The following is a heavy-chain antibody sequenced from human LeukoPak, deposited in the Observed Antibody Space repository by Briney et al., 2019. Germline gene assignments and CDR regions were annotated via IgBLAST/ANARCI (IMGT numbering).Heavy chain of an antibody. Sequence: ASVKVSCKASGYTFTGYYMHWVRQAPGQGLEWMGWINPDSGGTNNAQKFQGRVTMTRDTSISTAYMELSRLRSDDTAVYYCARTFCDTLDSGAFDFWGQGTMVIVSS. CDR2: INPDSGGT. D-gene: IGHD2/OR15-2a*01. J-gene: IGHJ3*01. CDR3: ARTFCDTLDSGAFDF. CDR1: GYTFTGYY. V-gene: IGHV1-2*02.